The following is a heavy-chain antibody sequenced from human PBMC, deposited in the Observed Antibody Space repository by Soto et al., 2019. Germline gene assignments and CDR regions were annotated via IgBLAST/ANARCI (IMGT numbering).Heavy chain of an antibody. D-gene: IGHD3-10*01. CDR2: IYHSGST. CDR3: ARTGSGSYYKGAPFDY. V-gene: IGHV4-30-2*01. Sequence: SETLSLTCAVSGGSISSGGYSWSWIRQPPGKGPEWIGYIYHSGSTYYNPSLKSRVTISVDRSKNQFSLKLSSVTAADTAVYYCARTGSGSYYKGAPFDYWGQGTLVTVSS. J-gene: IGHJ4*02. CDR1: GGSISSGGYS.